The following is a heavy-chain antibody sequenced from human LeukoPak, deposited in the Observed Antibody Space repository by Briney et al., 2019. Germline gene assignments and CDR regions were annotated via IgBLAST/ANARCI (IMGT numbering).Heavy chain of an antibody. D-gene: IGHD3-9*01. CDR1: GFTFSSYG. CDR3: AKNKDILTGYYYMDV. J-gene: IGHJ6*03. V-gene: IGHV3-33*06. CDR2: IWYDGSNK. Sequence: PGGSLRLSCAASGFTFSSYGMHWVRQAPGKGLEWVAVIWYDGSNKYYADSVKGRFTISRDNSKTTLYLQMNSLRAEDTAVYYCAKNKDILTGYYYMDVWGKGTTVTVSS.